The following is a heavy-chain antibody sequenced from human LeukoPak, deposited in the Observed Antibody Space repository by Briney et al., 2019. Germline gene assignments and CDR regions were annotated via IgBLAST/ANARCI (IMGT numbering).Heavy chain of an antibody. V-gene: IGHV4-59*01. CDR2: IYYSGST. CDR1: GGSISNYY. D-gene: IGHD3-16*01. Sequence: SETLSLTCTVSGGSISNYYWSWIRQPPGKGLEWIGYIYYSGSTNYNPSLKSRVTISVDTSKNQFSLKLSSVTAADTAVYYCARGPYLYGFDYWGQGTLVTVSS. CDR3: ARGPYLYGFDY. J-gene: IGHJ4*02.